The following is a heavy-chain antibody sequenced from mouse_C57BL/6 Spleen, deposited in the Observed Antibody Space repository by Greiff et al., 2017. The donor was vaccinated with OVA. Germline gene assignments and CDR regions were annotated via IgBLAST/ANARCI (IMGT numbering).Heavy chain of an antibody. Sequence: QVQLQQSGPGLVQPSQSLSITCTVSGFSLTSYGVHWVRQSPGKGLEWLGVIWRGGSTDYNAAFMSRLSITKDNSKSQVFFKMNSLQADDTAIYYCAKNRDYGSSYFDYWGQGTTLTVSS. CDR3: AKNRDYGSSYFDY. J-gene: IGHJ2*01. V-gene: IGHV2-5*01. CDR2: IWRGGST. D-gene: IGHD1-1*01. CDR1: GFSLTSYG.